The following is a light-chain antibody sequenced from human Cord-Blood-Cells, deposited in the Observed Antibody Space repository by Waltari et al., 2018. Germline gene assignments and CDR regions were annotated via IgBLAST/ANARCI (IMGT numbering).Light chain of an antibody. CDR2: AAS. Sequence: DIQMTQDRSSLSASVGDRVTITCRASQGIRNYLAWYQQKPGKVPKLLIYAASTLQSGVPSRFSGSGSGTDFTLTISILQPEDVATYYCQKYNSAPPTFGGGTKVDIK. V-gene: IGKV1-27*01. CDR1: QGIRNY. CDR3: QKYNSAPPT. J-gene: IGKJ4*01.